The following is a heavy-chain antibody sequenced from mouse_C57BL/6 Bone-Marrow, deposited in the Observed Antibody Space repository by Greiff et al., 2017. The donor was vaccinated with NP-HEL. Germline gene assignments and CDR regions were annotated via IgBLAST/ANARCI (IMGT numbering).Heavy chain of an antibody. CDR1: GYTFTSYW. Sequence: QVQLQQPGAELVKPGASVKMSCKASGYTFTSYWITWVKQRPGQGLEWIGDIYPGSGSTNYNEKFKSKATLTVDTSSSTAYMQLSSLTSEDSAVYYCAREGSTVVAYYFDYWGQGTTLTVSS. J-gene: IGHJ2*01. V-gene: IGHV1-55*01. CDR2: IYPGSGST. D-gene: IGHD1-1*01. CDR3: AREGSTVVAYYFDY.